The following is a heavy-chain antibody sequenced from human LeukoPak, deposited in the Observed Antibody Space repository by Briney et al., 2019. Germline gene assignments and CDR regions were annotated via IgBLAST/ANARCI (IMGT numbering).Heavy chain of an antibody. CDR1: GGSISSSGYF. D-gene: IGHD3-22*01. CDR2: VHYSGST. CDR3: ARQRDYYDTSGYDYFDY. V-gene: IGHV4-39*01. Sequence: SETLSLTCTVSGGSISSSGYFWGWIRQPPGKRLDWIGSVHYSGSTYYNPSLKSRVTISVDTSKNQFSLKLSSVTAADTAVYYCARQRDYYDTSGYDYFDYWGQGTLVTVSS. J-gene: IGHJ4*02.